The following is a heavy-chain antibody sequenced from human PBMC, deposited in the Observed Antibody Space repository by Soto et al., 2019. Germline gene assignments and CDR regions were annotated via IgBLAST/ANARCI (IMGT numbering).Heavy chain of an antibody. D-gene: IGHD6-6*01. Sequence: EVQMLESGGGLVQPGGSLRLSCEVSGLTFTAYAMNWVRQAPGKGLEWVAGITSSGRGTFYADSVKGRFTISRDNFRNTLYLEMSTVREDDTAVYFCAKDLRNIGARPWFKCFDDWGQGTLGTVAS. CDR1: GLTFTAYA. V-gene: IGHV3-23*01. CDR3: AKDLRNIGARPWFKCFDD. J-gene: IGHJ4*02. CDR2: ITSSGRGT.